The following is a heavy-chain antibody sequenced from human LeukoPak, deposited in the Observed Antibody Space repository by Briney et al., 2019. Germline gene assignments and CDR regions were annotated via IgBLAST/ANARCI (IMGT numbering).Heavy chain of an antibody. J-gene: IGHJ5*02. Sequence: SETLSLTCTVSGGSISSYYWSWIRQPPGKGLEWIGYIYYSGSTNYNPSLKSRVTISVDTSKNQFSLKLSSVTAADTAVYCCARGDYDFLFDPWGQGTLVTVSS. CDR2: IYYSGST. V-gene: IGHV4-59*01. CDR3: ARGDYDFLFDP. D-gene: IGHD3-3*01. CDR1: GGSISSYY.